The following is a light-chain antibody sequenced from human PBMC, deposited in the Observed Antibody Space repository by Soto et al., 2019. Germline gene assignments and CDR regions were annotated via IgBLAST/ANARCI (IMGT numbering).Light chain of an antibody. CDR3: AAWDDSLNVQV. V-gene: IGLV1-44*01. CDR2: SNN. CDR1: SSNIGSNT. J-gene: IGLJ3*02. Sequence: QSVLTQPPSASGTPGQRVTISCSGSSSNIGSNTVNWYQQLPGTAPKLLIYSNNQRHSGVPDRFYGSKSGTSASLAISGLQSEDEADYYCAAWDDSLNVQVFCGGTKLTVL.